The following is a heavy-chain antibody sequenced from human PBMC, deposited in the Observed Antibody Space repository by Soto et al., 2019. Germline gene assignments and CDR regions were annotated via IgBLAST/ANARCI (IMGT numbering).Heavy chain of an antibody. CDR2: ISYDGSNK. V-gene: IGHV3-30*18. CDR1: GFTFSSYG. J-gene: IGHJ4*02. D-gene: IGHD3-22*01. Sequence: QPGGSLRLSCAASGFTFSSYGMHWVRQAPGKGLEWVAVISYDGSNKYYADSVKGRFTISRDNSKNTLYLQMNGLRAEDTAVYYCAKSYYDSSGYLDYWGQGTLVTVSS. CDR3: AKSYYDSSGYLDY.